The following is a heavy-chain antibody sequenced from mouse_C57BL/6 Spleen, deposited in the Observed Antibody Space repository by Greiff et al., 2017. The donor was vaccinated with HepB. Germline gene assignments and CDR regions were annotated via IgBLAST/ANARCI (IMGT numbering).Heavy chain of an antibody. J-gene: IGHJ2*01. Sequence: QVQLQQSGPGLVQPSQSLSITCTVSGFSLTSYGVHWVRQSPGKGLEWLGVIWSGGSTDYNAAFISRLSISKDNSKSQVFFKMNSLQADDTAIYYCARNSNYVLFDYWGQGTTLTVSS. CDR1: GFSLTSYG. D-gene: IGHD2-5*01. V-gene: IGHV2-2*01. CDR3: ARNSNYVLFDY. CDR2: IWSGGST.